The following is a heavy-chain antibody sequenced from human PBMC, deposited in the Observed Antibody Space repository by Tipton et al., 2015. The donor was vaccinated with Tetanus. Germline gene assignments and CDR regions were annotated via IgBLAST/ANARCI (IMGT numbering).Heavy chain of an antibody. CDR2: ISNNGKT. V-gene: IGHV3-23*05. D-gene: IGHD1-1*01. J-gene: IGHJ4*02. CDR1: GFNFRNYA. CDR3: AKETGSNGTPLFDY. Sequence: SLRLSCAASGFNFRNYAMSWVRQAPGKRLEWVSGISNNGKTFYVDSVKGRFTTSRDNSKDTLDLQMNNLRAEDTAIYFCAKETGSNGTPLFDYWGQGSLVTVSS.